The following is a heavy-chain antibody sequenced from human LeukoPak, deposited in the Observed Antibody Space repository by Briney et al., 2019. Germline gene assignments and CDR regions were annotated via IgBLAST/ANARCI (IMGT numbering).Heavy chain of an antibody. CDR1: GFTFSSYA. J-gene: IGHJ4*02. D-gene: IGHD3-10*01. V-gene: IGHV3-23*01. Sequence: GGALRLSCTAYGFTFSSYAMSWVRQAPGKGLEWVSAISGSGGSTYYADSVKGRFTISRDNSKNTLYLQMNSLRAEDTAVYYCAKATPWFDPSDYWGQGTLVTVSS. CDR3: AKATPWFDPSDY. CDR2: ISGSGGST.